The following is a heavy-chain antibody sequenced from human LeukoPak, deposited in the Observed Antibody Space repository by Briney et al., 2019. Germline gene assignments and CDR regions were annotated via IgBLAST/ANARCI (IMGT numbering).Heavy chain of an antibody. Sequence: GGSLRLSCAASGFTFRSYAMHWVRQAPGKGLEWVAVISYDGSNKYYADSVKGRFTISRDNSKNTLYLQMNSLRAEDTAVYYCARAGSGYDVWASANDHWGQGTLVTVSS. J-gene: IGHJ4*02. D-gene: IGHD5-12*01. CDR1: GFTFRSYA. CDR2: ISYDGSNK. CDR3: ARAGSGYDVWASANDH. V-gene: IGHV3-30*04.